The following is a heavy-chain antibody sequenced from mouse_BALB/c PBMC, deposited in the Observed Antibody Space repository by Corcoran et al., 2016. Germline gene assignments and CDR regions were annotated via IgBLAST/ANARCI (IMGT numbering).Heavy chain of an antibody. Sequence: QIQLVQSGPELKKPGETVKISCKASGYTFTNYGMNWVKQAPGKGLKWMGWINTYTGEPTYADDFKGRFAFSLETSASTAYLQINNLKNEDMATYFCARKRPHYFFDVWGAGTTVTVSS. CDR3: ARKRPHYFFDV. V-gene: IGHV9-1*02. CDR1: GYTFTNYG. J-gene: IGHJ1*01. CDR2: INTYTGEP. D-gene: IGHD1-2*01.